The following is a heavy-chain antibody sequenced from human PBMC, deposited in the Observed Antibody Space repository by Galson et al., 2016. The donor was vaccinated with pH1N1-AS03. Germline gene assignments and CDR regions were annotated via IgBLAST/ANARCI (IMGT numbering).Heavy chain of an antibody. V-gene: IGHV1-2*06. CDR2: ISPNSGGT. D-gene: IGHD3-10*01. Sequence: SVKVSCKATGYSFTGYYIHWVRQAPGQGLEWLGRISPNSGGTKYAQKCQGRVTMTTDTSISTAYMALSRLRSDDTAVYFCSRESESYSNTMAFGIWGQGAMVTVSS. CDR1: GYSFTGYY. CDR3: SRESESYSNTMAFGI. J-gene: IGHJ3*02.